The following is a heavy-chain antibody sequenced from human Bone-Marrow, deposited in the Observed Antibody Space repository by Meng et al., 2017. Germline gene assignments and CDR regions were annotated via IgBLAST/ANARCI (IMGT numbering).Heavy chain of an antibody. D-gene: IGHD3-10*01. V-gene: IGHV3-23*01. Sequence: SCKASGGTFSSYAMSWVRQAPGKGLEWVSAISGSGGSTYYADSVKGRFTISRDNSKNTLYLQMNSLRAEDTAVYYCAKDPHYYGSGSYPIAFDIWGQGTMVTVSS. CDR3: AKDPHYYGSGSYPIAFDI. J-gene: IGHJ3*02. CDR2: ISGSGGST. CDR1: GGTFSSYA.